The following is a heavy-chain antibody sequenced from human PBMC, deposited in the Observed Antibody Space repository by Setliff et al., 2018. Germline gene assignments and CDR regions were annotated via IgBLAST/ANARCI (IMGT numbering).Heavy chain of an antibody. J-gene: IGHJ4*02. D-gene: IGHD6-19*01. Sequence: TLSLTCTVSGGSISSGGYYWSWIRQHPGKGLEWIGYIYYSGSTSYYNPSLKSRVTISVDTSKNQFSLTLTSVTAADTAMYYCARGRAGHSGHWGQGTLVTVSS. CDR1: GGSISSGGYY. CDR2: IYYSGSTS. V-gene: IGHV4-31*03. CDR3: ARGRAGHSGH.